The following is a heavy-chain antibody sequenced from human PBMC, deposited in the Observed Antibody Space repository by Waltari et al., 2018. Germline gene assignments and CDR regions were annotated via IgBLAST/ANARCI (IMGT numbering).Heavy chain of an antibody. J-gene: IGHJ6*02. CDR3: AHMTPHYYYYGMDV. CDR2: VDPEDGET. CDR1: GYTFTDYY. D-gene: IGHD2-15*01. V-gene: IGHV1-69-2*01. Sequence: EVQLVQSGAEVKKPGATVKISCKVSGYTFTDYYIHWLQQAPGQGLEWMGLVDPEDGETIYAEKFQGRVTITADTSTDKAYMELSSLRSVDTATYYCAHMTPHYYYYGMDVWGQGTTVTVSS.